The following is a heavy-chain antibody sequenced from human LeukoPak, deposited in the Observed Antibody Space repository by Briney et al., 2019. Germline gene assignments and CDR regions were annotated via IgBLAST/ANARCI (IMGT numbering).Heavy chain of an antibody. J-gene: IGHJ6*03. Sequence: ASVKVSCKASGYTFTGYCMHWVRQAPGQGLEWMGRINPNSGGTNYAQKFQGRVTMTRDTSISTAYMELSRLRSDDTAVYYCARVQGIAVAGTRSDYYYYMDVWGKGTTVTVSS. V-gene: IGHV1-2*06. D-gene: IGHD6-19*01. CDR3: ARVQGIAVAGTRSDYYYYMDV. CDR1: GYTFTGYC. CDR2: INPNSGGT.